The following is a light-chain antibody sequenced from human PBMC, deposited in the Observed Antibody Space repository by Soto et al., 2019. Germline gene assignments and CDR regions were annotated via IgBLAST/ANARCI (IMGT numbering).Light chain of an antibody. Sequence: QAVVTQPPSASGTPGQRVTISCSGSSSNIGSNTVNWYQQLPGTAPKLLIYSNNQRPSGVPDRFSGSKSGTSASLAISGLQSEDEADYYCAAWDDSLYGVFGGGTQLTVL. J-gene: IGLJ2*01. V-gene: IGLV1-44*01. CDR2: SNN. CDR3: AAWDDSLYGV. CDR1: SSNIGSNT.